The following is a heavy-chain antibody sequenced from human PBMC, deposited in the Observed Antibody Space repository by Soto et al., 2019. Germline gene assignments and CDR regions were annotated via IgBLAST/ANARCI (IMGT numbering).Heavy chain of an antibody. V-gene: IGHV4-59*08. D-gene: IGHD6-6*01. J-gene: IGHJ6*03. CDR1: GGSISSYY. CDR3: ARQQQLGTGESYMDV. Sequence: SETLSLTCTVSGGSISSYYWSWIRQPPGKGLEWIGYIYYSGSTNYNPSLKSRVTISLETSKNQFSLKLSSVTAADTAVYYCARQQQLGTGESYMDVWGKGTTVTVSS. CDR2: IYYSGST.